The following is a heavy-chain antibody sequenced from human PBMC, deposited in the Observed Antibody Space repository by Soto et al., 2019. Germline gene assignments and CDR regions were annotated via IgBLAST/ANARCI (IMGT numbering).Heavy chain of an antibody. J-gene: IGHJ4*02. CDR3: AREYYGLLTGYYTDY. Sequence: VQLVESGGDLVQRGGSLRLSCAASGFPFSSYWMHWVRHTPGKGLDWVARISGDGVTTYYADSVTGRFTVSRDNANTALSLQISVLRAEDTAVYYCAREYYGLLTGYYTDYWGQGTLVSVSS. V-gene: IGHV3-74*01. CDR2: ISGDGVTT. CDR1: GFPFSSYW. D-gene: IGHD3-9*01.